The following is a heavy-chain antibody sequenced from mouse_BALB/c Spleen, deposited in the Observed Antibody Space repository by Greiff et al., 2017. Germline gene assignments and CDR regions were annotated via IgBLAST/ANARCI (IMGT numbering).Heavy chain of an antibody. CDR2: IDPANGNT. V-gene: IGHV14-3*02. CDR1: GFNIKDTY. J-gene: IGHJ2*01. D-gene: IGHD1-1*01. Sequence: EVKVEESGAELVKPGASVKLSCTASGFNIKDTYMHWVKQRPEQGLEWIGRIDPANGNTKYDPKFQGKATITADTSSNTAYLQLSSLTSEDTAVYYCARWFYGSSPYYFDYWGQGTTLTVSS. CDR3: ARWFYGSSPYYFDY.